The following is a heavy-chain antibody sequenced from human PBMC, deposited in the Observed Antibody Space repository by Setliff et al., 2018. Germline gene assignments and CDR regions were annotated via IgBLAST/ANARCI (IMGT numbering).Heavy chain of an antibody. D-gene: IGHD5-12*01. CDR3: ARSFDSGFYHQRDAYDI. Sequence: SVKVSCKASGGTFRTDGFNWVRQAPGQGLEWMGRIIPVFRSAKYAQKFQDRVTITADESTSTAYMELSSLRSEDTAVYYCARSFDSGFYHQRDAYDIWGRGTLVTVSS. CDR1: GGTFRTDG. V-gene: IGHV1-69*13. CDR2: IIPVFRSA. J-gene: IGHJ3*02.